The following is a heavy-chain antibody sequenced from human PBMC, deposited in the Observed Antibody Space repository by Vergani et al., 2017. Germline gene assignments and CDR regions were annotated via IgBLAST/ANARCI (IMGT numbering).Heavy chain of an antibody. J-gene: IGHJ4*02. CDR2: ISSSSSTI. D-gene: IGHD4-23*01. CDR3: ARDRPRVVY. Sequence: EVQLVESGGGLVQPGGSLRLSCAASGFTFSSYSMNWVRQAPGKGLEWVSYISSSSSTIYYADSVKGRFTIARDNAKNSLYLQMNSLRAEDTAVYYCARDRPRVVYWGQGTLVTVSS. V-gene: IGHV3-48*04. CDR1: GFTFSSYS.